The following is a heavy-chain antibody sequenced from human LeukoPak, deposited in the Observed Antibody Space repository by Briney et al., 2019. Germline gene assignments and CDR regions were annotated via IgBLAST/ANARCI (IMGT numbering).Heavy chain of an antibody. Sequence: SETLSLTCTVSGGSISSSSYYWGWIRQPPGKGLEWIGSIYYSGSTYYNPSLKSRVTISVDTSKNQFSLKLSSVTAADTAVYYCARPHSSGWYVVDYWGQGTLVTVSS. CDR2: IYYSGST. CDR3: ARPHSSGWYVVDY. J-gene: IGHJ4*02. D-gene: IGHD6-19*01. CDR1: GGSISSSSYY. V-gene: IGHV4-39*01.